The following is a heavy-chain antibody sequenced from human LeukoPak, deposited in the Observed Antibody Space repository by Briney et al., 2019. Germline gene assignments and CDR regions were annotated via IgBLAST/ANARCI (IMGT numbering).Heavy chain of an antibody. CDR1: GFTFSSYG. CDR3: ARVTGTPADYYGMDV. CDR2: ISWNSGSI. V-gene: IGHV3-9*01. D-gene: IGHD1-20*01. Sequence: PGRSLRLSCAASGFTFSSYGMHWVRQAPGKGLEWVSGISWNSGSIGYADSVKGRFTISRDNAKNSLYLQMNSLRAEDTALYYCARVTGTPADYYGMDVWGQGTTVTVSS. J-gene: IGHJ6*02.